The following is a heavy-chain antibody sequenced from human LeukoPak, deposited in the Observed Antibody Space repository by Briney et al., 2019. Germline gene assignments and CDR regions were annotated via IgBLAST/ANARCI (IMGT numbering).Heavy chain of an antibody. V-gene: IGHV4-34*01. CDR3: AKYYGTGSYYRDHFDY. Sequence: PSETLSLTCAVYGGSFSGYYWSWIRQPPGKGLEWIGEINHSGSTNYNPSLKSRVTISVDTSKNQFSLKLSSVTAADTAVYYCAKYYGTGSYYRDHFDYWGQGTLVTVSS. D-gene: IGHD3-10*01. CDR2: INHSGST. CDR1: GGSFSGYY. J-gene: IGHJ4*02.